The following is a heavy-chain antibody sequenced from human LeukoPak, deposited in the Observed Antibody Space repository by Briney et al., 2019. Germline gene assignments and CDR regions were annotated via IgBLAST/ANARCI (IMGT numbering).Heavy chain of an antibody. V-gene: IGHV3-33*01. CDR3: ARDGDYDILTGYYTGPPIAY. J-gene: IGHJ4*02. CDR2: IWYDGSNK. Sequence: GGSLRLSCAASGFTFSSYGMNWVRQAPGKGLEWVAVIWYDGSNKYYADSVKGRFTISRENSKNTVYLQMNSLRAEDTAVYYCARDGDYDILTGYYTGPPIAYWGQGTLVTVSS. CDR1: GFTFSSYG. D-gene: IGHD3-9*01.